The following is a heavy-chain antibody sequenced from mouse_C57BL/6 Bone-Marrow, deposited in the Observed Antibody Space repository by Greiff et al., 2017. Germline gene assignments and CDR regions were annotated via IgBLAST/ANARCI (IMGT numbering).Heavy chain of an antibody. Sequence: QVQLQQSGAELVKPGASVKISCKASGYTFTDYYINWVKQRPGQGLEWIGKLGPGSGSTYYNEKFKGKATLTADKSSSTAYMQLSSLTSEDSAVYFGAKTGHWYFDVWGTGTTVTVSS. V-gene: IGHV1-77*01. CDR1: GYTFTDYY. CDR2: LGPGSGST. J-gene: IGHJ1*03. CDR3: AKTGHWYFDV.